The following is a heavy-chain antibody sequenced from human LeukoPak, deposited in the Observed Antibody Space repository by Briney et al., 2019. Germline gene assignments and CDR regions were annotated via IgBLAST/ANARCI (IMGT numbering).Heavy chain of an antibody. Sequence: GASVKVSCKASGYTFTSYDISWVRQAPGQGLEWMGWISAYNGNTNYAQKLQGRVTMTTDTSTSTAYMELRSLRSDDTAVYYCARGYCSGGSCYSGYWGQGTLVTVSS. CDR3: ARGYCSGGSCYSGY. CDR1: GYTFTSYD. CDR2: ISAYNGNT. J-gene: IGHJ4*02. V-gene: IGHV1-18*01. D-gene: IGHD2-15*01.